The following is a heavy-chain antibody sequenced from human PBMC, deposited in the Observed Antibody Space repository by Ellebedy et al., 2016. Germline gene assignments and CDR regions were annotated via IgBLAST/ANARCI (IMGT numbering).Heavy chain of an antibody. V-gene: IGHV4-39*01. Sequence: SETLSLXXTVSGGSISSSSYYWGWIRQPPGKGLEWIGSIYYSGSTYYNPSLKSRVTISVDTSKNQFSLKLSSVTAADTAVYYCARIPFGEYSSSDDYWGQGTLVTVSS. CDR3: ARIPFGEYSSSDDY. CDR1: GGSISSSSYY. J-gene: IGHJ4*02. CDR2: IYYSGST. D-gene: IGHD6-6*01.